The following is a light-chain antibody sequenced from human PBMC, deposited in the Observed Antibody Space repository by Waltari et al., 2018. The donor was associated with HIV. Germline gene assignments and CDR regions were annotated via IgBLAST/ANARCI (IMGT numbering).Light chain of an antibody. CDR1: SSNIGAGYD. CDR2: INH. J-gene: IGLJ2*01. V-gene: IGLV1-40*01. Sequence: QSVLTQPPSVSGAPGQRVSISCTGSSSNIGAGYDVHWYQQLPGTAPKLRRFINHNRPSVVPDRFSGSKSGTSASLAITGLQPEDEAHYYCQSYDRSLSVVFGGGTKLTVL. CDR3: QSYDRSLSVV.